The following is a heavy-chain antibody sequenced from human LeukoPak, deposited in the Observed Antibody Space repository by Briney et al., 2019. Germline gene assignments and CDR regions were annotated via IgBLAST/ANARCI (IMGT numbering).Heavy chain of an antibody. CDR1: GGSVSSGGCY. J-gene: IGHJ4*02. V-gene: IGHV4-31*03. CDR3: ARDRDYSYDY. Sequence: SQTLSLTCTVSGGSVSSGGCYWSWIRQHPGTGLEWIGYIYYSGNTYYNPSLRSRLTISVDTSKNQFSLKLSSVTAADTAVYYCARDRDYSYDYWGQGTLVTVSS. D-gene: IGHD3-16*01. CDR2: IYYSGNT.